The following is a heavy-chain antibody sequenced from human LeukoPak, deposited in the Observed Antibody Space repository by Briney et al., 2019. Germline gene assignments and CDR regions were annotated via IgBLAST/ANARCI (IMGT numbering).Heavy chain of an antibody. V-gene: IGHV3-53*01. Sequence: GGSLRLSCAATGLSVSSNFMSWVRQAPGKGLEWVSVIYGGGNTYYADSVKGRFTISRDTPKNTLYLQMNSLRVEDTAVYYCASWPVGWYGEDSWGQGTLVTVSS. D-gene: IGHD6-19*01. CDR1: GLSVSSNF. CDR2: IYGGGNT. CDR3: ASWPVGWYGEDS. J-gene: IGHJ4*02.